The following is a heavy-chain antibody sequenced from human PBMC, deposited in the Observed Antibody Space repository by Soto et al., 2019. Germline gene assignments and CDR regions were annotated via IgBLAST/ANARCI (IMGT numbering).Heavy chain of an antibody. CDR3: AREIDGYYGMDV. CDR1: GGTFSTDS. V-gene: IGHV1-69*12. Sequence: QVQLVQSGAEVKKPGSSVKVSCKASGGTFSTDSISWVRQAPGQGLEWMGGIIPMFGTANNAQIFQGRVTITADESTSTAYMELSSLRSEDTAVYFCAREIDGYYGMDVWCQGTTVTVAS. CDR2: IIPMFGTA. J-gene: IGHJ6*02.